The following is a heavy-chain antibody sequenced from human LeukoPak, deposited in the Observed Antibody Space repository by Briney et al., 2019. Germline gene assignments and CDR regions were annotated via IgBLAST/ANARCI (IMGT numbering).Heavy chain of an antibody. D-gene: IGHD3-10*01. CDR2: IDHSGST. J-gene: IGHJ4*02. CDR3: ARGKYYFGSGSFGDY. Sequence: SETLSLTCRVYGGSFSGYYWSWIRQSPGKGLEWFGEIDHSGSTSYNPSLKSRVTMSVDTSNNYFSLKLSSVTAADTAGYYCARGKYYFGSGSFGDYWGQGTLVTVSS. V-gene: IGHV4-34*01. CDR1: GGSFSGYY.